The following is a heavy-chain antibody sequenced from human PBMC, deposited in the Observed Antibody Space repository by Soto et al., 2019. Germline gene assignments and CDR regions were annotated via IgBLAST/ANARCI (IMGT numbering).Heavy chain of an antibody. D-gene: IGHD5-18*01. CDR1: GFSFSTPS. Sequence: AGGSLRLSCADSGFSFSTPSIGRVRQPPGKGLEWVSAISPSASDTLYADSVKGRFTISRDNSQNTLFLQMTSLRADDTAVYYCAKGGYTFAYEWGQGALVTVSS. J-gene: IGHJ4*02. V-gene: IGHV3-23*01. CDR2: ISPSASDT. CDR3: AKGGYTFAYE.